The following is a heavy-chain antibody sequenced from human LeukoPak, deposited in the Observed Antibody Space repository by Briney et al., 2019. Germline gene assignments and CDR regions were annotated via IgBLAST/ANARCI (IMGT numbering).Heavy chain of an antibody. J-gene: IGHJ4*02. V-gene: IGHV1-69*13. Sequence: SVKVSCKASGGTFSSYAISWVRQAPGQGLEWMGGIIPIFGTANYAQKFQGRVTITADESTSTAYMEPSSLRSEDTAVYYCARDQVYYYDSSGYYYIAAGFDYWGQGTLVTVSS. D-gene: IGHD3-22*01. CDR3: ARDQVYYYDSSGYYYIAAGFDY. CDR2: IIPIFGTA. CDR1: GGTFSSYA.